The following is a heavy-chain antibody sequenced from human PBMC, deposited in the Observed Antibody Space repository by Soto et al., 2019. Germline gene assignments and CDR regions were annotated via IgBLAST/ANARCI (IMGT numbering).Heavy chain of an antibody. J-gene: IGHJ4*02. CDR2: VSNDGSNI. Sequence: ESGGGVVHPGRSLRLSCAASDFAFSTYGMHWVRQAPGKGLEWVAVVSNDGSNIYYADSVRGRFTISRDNSKNMLYLQMNSLRAEDTAVYYCAKDHVYSGIYDYYFDYWGQGTLVTVSS. V-gene: IGHV3-30*18. D-gene: IGHD1-26*01. CDR3: AKDHVYSGIYDYYFDY. CDR1: DFAFSTYG.